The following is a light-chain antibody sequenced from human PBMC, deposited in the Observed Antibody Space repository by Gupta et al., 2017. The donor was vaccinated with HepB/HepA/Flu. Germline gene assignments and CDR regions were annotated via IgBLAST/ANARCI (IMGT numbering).Light chain of an antibody. Sequence: EVVLTQSPGTLSLSPGERATLTCRASQSVSSSYLGWYQQKPGQAPRLLIYGASSRATGIPDRFSGSGSGTVFTLTISRLEPEDFAVYYCQQYGSSPTFGQGTKVEIK. CDR2: GAS. J-gene: IGKJ1*01. CDR3: QQYGSSPT. CDR1: QSVSSSY. V-gene: IGKV3-20*01.